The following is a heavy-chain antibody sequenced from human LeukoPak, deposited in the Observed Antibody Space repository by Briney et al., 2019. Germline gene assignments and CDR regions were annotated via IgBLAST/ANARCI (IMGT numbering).Heavy chain of an antibody. Sequence: GGSLRLSCAASGFTFSSYSMNWVRQAPGKGLGWVSCISADSSYIYYADSVKGRFTISRDNARNSLYLQMNSLRAEDTAVYYCARDLPGSYYENDAFDIWGQGTMVTVSS. CDR3: ARDLPGSYYENDAFDI. J-gene: IGHJ3*02. CDR2: ISADSSYI. V-gene: IGHV3-21*01. CDR1: GFTFSSYS. D-gene: IGHD1-26*01.